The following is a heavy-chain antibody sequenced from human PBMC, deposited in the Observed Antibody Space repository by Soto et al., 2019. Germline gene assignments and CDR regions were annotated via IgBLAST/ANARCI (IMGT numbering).Heavy chain of an antibody. J-gene: IGHJ6*02. CDR1: GGVFSSYA. V-gene: IGHV1-69*13. D-gene: IGHD1-26*01. CDR2: IVPLFGTT. Sequence: ASVKVSCKSSGGVFSSYAISWVRQAPGQGLEWMGGIVPLFGTTNYAQKFQGRVAITAVQSTSTAYMELSSLRSEDTAVYFCARGYSGSNDNEAFYFYGMDVWGQGTAVTVSS. CDR3: ARGYSGSNDNEAFYFYGMDV.